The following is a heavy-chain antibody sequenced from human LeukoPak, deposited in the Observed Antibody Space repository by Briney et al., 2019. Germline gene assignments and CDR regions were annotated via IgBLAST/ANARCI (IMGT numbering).Heavy chain of an antibody. CDR2: IRDDGSTR. Sequence: GGSLRLSCAASGFTFSRYGLHWVRQAPGKGLEWVAFIRDDGSTRYYAESVKGRFTVSRDNSKNTLYLQMDSLRTEDTAVYHCAKVPHSWGLFDSWGQGTLVTVSS. V-gene: IGHV3-30*02. CDR1: GFTFSRYG. J-gene: IGHJ4*02. CDR3: AKVPHSWGLFDS. D-gene: IGHD3-16*01.